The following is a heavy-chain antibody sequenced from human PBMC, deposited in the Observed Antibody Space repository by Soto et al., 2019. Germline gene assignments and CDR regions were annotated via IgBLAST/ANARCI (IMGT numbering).Heavy chain of an antibody. J-gene: IGHJ6*02. D-gene: IGHD2-15*01. V-gene: IGHV3-21*01. CDR3: ARGGLGYCSGGSCYSVYYYYYGMDV. CDR2: ISSSSSYI. Sequence: LRLSCAASGFTFSSYSMNWVRQAPVNGLEWVSSISSSSSYIYYADSVKGRFTISRDNAKNSLCLQMNSLRAEDTAVYYCARGGLGYCSGGSCYSVYYYYYGMDVWGQGTTVTVSS. CDR1: GFTFSSYS.